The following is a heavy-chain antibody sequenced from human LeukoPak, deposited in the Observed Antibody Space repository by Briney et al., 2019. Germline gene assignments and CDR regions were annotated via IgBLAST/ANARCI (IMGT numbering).Heavy chain of an antibody. Sequence: GGSLRLSCVASGFTFSSYAMSWVRQAPGKGLEWVSVISDSGDRTYYADSVKGRFTISRDNAKNLLYLQMNSLRAEDTAVYYCARGVYGYGSGSYDYWGQGTLVPVSS. CDR2: ISDSGDRT. D-gene: IGHD3-10*01. V-gene: IGHV3-23*01. J-gene: IGHJ4*02. CDR3: ARGVYGYGSGSYDY. CDR1: GFTFSSYA.